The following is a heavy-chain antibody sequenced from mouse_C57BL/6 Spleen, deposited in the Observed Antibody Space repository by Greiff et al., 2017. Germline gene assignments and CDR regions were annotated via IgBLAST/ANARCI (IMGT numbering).Heavy chain of an antibody. CDR3: ARSGQPLDY. CDR1: GYAFTNYL. D-gene: IGHD3-3*01. CDR2: INPGSGGT. Sequence: QVQLKQPGAELVRPGTSVKVSCKASGYAFTNYLIEWVKQRPGQGLEWIGVINPGSGGTNYNEKFKGKATLTADKSSSTAYMQLSSLTSEDSAVYFCARSGQPLDYWGQGTTLTVSS. V-gene: IGHV1-54*01. J-gene: IGHJ2*01.